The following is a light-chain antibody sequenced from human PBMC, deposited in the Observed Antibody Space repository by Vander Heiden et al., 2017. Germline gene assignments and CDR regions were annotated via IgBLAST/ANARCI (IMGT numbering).Light chain of an antibody. J-gene: IGKJ2*01. Sequence: DIVITHSPDSLAVSLGERATINCKSSQSVLYSSNNKNYLAWYQQKPGQPPKLLIYWASTRESGVPDRFSGSGSGTDFTLTISSLQAEDVAVYYCQQYYSTPRTFGQGTKLEIK. CDR1: QSVLYSSNNKNY. V-gene: IGKV4-1*01. CDR2: WAS. CDR3: QQYYSTPRT.